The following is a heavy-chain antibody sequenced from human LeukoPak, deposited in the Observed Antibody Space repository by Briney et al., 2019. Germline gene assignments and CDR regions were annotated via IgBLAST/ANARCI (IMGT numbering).Heavy chain of an antibody. D-gene: IGHD6-13*01. CDR2: INPNSGGT. CDR3: AMSHSLGGSQQLPALDY. V-gene: IGHV1-2*02. Sequence: ASVKVSCKASGYTFTGYYLHWVRQAPGQGLEWMGWINPNSGGTYYSQKFQGRVTMTRDTSISTAYMGVSRLRSDDTAVYYCAMSHSLGGSQQLPALDYWGQGTLVTVSS. J-gene: IGHJ4*02. CDR1: GYTFTGYY.